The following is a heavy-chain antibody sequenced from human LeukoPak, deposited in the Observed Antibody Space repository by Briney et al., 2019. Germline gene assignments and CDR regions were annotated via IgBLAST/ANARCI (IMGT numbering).Heavy chain of an antibody. V-gene: IGHV3-33*01. J-gene: IGHJ1*01. D-gene: IGHD6-19*01. CDR3: ARDTGIAVAGRYFQH. CDR2: IWYDGSNK. Sequence: GGSLRLSCAASGFIFSGYGMDWVRQAPGKGLEWVAVIWYDGSNKYYADSVKGRFTISRDNSKNTLYLQMNSLRAEDTAVYYCARDTGIAVAGRYFQHWGQGTLVTVSS. CDR1: GFIFSGYG.